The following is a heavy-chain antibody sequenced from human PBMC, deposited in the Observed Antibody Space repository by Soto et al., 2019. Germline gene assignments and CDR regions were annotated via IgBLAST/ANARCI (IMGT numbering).Heavy chain of an antibody. J-gene: IGHJ3*01. CDR2: IYWDDDK. CDR3: AHTTVTVYGFEV. V-gene: IGHV2-5*02. D-gene: IGHD4-17*01. Sequence: QITLKESGPTLVKPTQTLTLTCTFSGFSLATSGLGVGWVRQPPGKALEWLALIYWDDDKRYSSSLKSRINITMGTSRNQVVFTMTNVGPVDTATYYCAHTTVTVYGFEVWGQGTMVVVSS. CDR1: GFSLATSGLG.